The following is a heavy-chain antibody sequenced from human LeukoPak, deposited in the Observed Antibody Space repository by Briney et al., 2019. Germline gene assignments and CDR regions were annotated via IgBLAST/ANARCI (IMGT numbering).Heavy chain of an antibody. J-gene: IGHJ6*02. CDR2: MNPNSGNT. CDR1: GYTFTSYD. Sequence: ASVKVSCKASGYTFTSYDINWVRQATGQGLEWMGWMNPNSGNTGYAQKFQGRVTMTRNTSISTAYMELSSLRSEDTAVYYCARRRLSGSYYYYGMDVWDQGTTVTVSS. CDR3: ARRRLSGSYYYYGMDV. V-gene: IGHV1-8*01. D-gene: IGHD1-26*01.